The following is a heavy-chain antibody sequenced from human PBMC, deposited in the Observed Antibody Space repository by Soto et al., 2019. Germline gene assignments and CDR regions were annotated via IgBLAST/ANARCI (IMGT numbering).Heavy chain of an antibody. CDR1: GVTVSSNY. V-gene: IGHV3-66*04. Sequence: EVQLVESGGGLVQPGGSLRLSCAASGVTVSSNYMSWVRQAPGKGLEWVSVIYSGGSTYYADSVKGRFTISRDNSKNTLYLQMNSLRAEDTAVYYGARQGYNYGGGYFDYWGQGTLVTVSS. D-gene: IGHD5-18*01. CDR3: ARQGYNYGGGYFDY. CDR2: IYSGGST. J-gene: IGHJ4*02.